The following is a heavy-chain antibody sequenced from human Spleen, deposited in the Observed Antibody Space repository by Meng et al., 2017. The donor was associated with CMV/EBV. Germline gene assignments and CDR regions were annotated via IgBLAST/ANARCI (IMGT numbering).Heavy chain of an antibody. J-gene: IGHJ6*02. CDR3: ARESASSYTLDV. D-gene: IGHD2-2*01. CDR2: IKQDGSEK. V-gene: IGHV3-7*01. Sequence: GEYLKISCAASGFTFSNYWMSWVRQAPGKGLEWVGNIKQDGSEKYYVDSQRGRFTISRDNAKNSLYLQMNGLRAGDTAVYYCARESASSYTLDVWGQGTTVTVSS. CDR1: GFTFSNYW.